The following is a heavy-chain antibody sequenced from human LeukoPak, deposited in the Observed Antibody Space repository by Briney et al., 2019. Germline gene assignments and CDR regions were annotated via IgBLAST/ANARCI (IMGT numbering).Heavy chain of an antibody. CDR2: IIPIFGTA. CDR1: GGTFSSYA. D-gene: IGHD1-7*01. Sequence: ASVKVSRKASGGTFSSYAISWVRQAPGQGLEWMGGIIPIFGTANYAQKFQGRVTITTDESTSTAYMELSSLRSEDTAVYYCATRRGVNWNYEEYYFDYWGQGTLVTVSS. J-gene: IGHJ4*02. CDR3: ATRRGVNWNYEEYYFDY. V-gene: IGHV1-69*05.